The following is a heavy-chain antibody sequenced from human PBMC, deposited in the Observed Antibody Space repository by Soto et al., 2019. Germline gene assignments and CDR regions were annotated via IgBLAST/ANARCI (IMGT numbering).Heavy chain of an antibody. J-gene: IGHJ4*02. D-gene: IGHD5-18*01. CDR1: GGTFSSYA. CDR3: ARGDTAMVPFDY. V-gene: IGHV1-69*01. CDR2: IIPIFGTA. Sequence: VKVSCKASGGTFSSYAISWVRQAPGQGLEWMGGIIPIFGTANYAQKFQGRVTITADESTSTAYMELSSLRSEDTAVYYCARGDTAMVPFDYWGQGTLVTVSS.